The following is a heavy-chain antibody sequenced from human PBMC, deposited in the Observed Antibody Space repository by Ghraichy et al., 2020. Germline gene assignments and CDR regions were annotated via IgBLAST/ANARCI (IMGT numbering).Heavy chain of an antibody. V-gene: IGHV4-59*11. J-gene: IGHJ4*02. D-gene: IGHD3-22*01. CDR3: ARGPYDRSGYYGPDFDY. Sequence: SETLSLTCTVSGGSISSHYWSWIRQTPGKGLELIGYMYYTGRTNYNPSLKSRVTISVDTSNNQFSLKLSSVTAADTALYYCARGPYDRSGYYGPDFDYWGQGILVTVSS. CDR1: GGSISSHY. CDR2: MYYTGRT.